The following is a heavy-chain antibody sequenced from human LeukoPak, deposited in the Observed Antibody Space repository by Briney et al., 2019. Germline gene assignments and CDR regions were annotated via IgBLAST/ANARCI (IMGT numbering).Heavy chain of an antibody. CDR3: ARIGMGGDFNYYYYYGMDV. D-gene: IGHD2-21*01. J-gene: IGHJ6*02. CDR2: IIPIFGTA. V-gene: IGHV1-69*13. CDR1: GGTFSSYA. Sequence: GASVKVSCKDSGGTFSSYAISWVRQAPGQGLEWMGGIIPIFGTANYAQKFQGRVTITADESTSTAYMELSSLRSEDTAVYYCARIGMGGDFNYYYYYGMDVWGQGTTVTVSS.